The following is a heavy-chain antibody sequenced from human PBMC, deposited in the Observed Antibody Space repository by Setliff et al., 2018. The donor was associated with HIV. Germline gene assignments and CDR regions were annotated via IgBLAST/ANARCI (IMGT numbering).Heavy chain of an antibody. D-gene: IGHD3-10*01. CDR3: VRDPWGSGSFGSIHF. CDR2: IIPLVGLA. Sequence: GASVMVSCKASGDTLSSYSISWVRQAPGQGLEWMGAIIPLVGLADYAQKFQGRLTLTGDKSTNIVYMDLSSLTFEDTAVYFCVRDPWGSGSFGSIHFWGPGTLVTVSS. CDR1: GDTLSSYS. J-gene: IGHJ4*02. V-gene: IGHV1-69*10.